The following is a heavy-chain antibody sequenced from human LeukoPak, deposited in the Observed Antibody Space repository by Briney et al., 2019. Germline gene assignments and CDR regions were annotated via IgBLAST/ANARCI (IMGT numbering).Heavy chain of an antibody. J-gene: IGHJ4*02. CDR2: ISYDGSNK. V-gene: IGHV3-30*18. D-gene: IGHD6-13*01. Sequence: PGGSLRLSCAASGFTFSSYGIHWVRQAPGKGLEWVAVISYDGSNKYYADSVKGRFTISRDNSKNTLYPQMNSLRAEDTAVYYCAKGRDSSSWYGSQDYWGQGTLVTVSS. CDR3: AKGRDSSSWYGSQDY. CDR1: GFTFSSYG.